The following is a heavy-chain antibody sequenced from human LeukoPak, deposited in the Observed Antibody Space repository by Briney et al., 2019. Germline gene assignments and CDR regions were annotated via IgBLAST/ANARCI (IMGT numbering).Heavy chain of an antibody. CDR1: GFTFITYA. V-gene: IGHV3-30*04. CDR2: ISYDGGNG. Sequence: GGSLRLSCAASGFTFITYAMHWVGQAPGKGLEWVAVISYDGGNGYYRDPVKGRFTISIDNSKNTLYLQMNSLNADDTAIYYCAKRKLTFCISSTCYGRIGNSWGQGTPVTVSS. J-gene: IGHJ4*02. CDR3: AKRKLTFCISSTCYGRIGNS. D-gene: IGHD2/OR15-2a*01.